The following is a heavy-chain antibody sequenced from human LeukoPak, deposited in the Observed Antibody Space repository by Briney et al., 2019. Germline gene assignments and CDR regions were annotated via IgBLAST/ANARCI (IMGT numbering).Heavy chain of an antibody. Sequence: SGGSLRLSCAASGFTFSSYAMHWVRQAPGKGLEWVAVISYDGSNKYYADSVKGRFTISRDNSKNTLYLQMNSLRAEDAAVYYCARGEIVVVPAAIDYYYYGMDVWGQGTTVTVSS. D-gene: IGHD2-2*01. CDR2: ISYDGSNK. CDR1: GFTFSSYA. V-gene: IGHV3-30-3*01. J-gene: IGHJ6*02. CDR3: ARGEIVVVPAAIDYYYYGMDV.